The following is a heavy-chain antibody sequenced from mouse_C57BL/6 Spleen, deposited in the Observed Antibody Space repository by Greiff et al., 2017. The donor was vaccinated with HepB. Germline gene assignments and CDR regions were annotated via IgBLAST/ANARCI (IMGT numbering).Heavy chain of an antibody. CDR2: IYPGYGDT. CDR3: AFYYSNSEGDY. Sequence: QVQLQQSGAELVKPGASVKISCKASGYAFSSYWMNWVKQRPGKGLEWIVQIYPGYGDTNYNGKFKGKATLTADKSSSTAYMQLSSLTSEDSAVYFCAFYYSNSEGDYWGQGTTLTVSS. V-gene: IGHV1-80*01. D-gene: IGHD2-5*01. CDR1: GYAFSSYW. J-gene: IGHJ2*01.